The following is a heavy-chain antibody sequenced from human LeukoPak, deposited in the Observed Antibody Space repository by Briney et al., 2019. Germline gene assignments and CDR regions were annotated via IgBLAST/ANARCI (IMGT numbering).Heavy chain of an antibody. CDR1: GFTFSSYW. V-gene: IGHV3-7*01. CDR3: ARDSSTRPFDY. CDR2: IKQDGSEK. Sequence: GGSLRLSRAASGFTFSSYWMSWVRQAPGKGLEWVANIKQDGSEKFYVDSVKGRFTISRDNAKNSLYLQMNSLRAEDTAVYYCARDSSTRPFDYWGQGTLVTVSS. D-gene: IGHD2-2*01. J-gene: IGHJ4*02.